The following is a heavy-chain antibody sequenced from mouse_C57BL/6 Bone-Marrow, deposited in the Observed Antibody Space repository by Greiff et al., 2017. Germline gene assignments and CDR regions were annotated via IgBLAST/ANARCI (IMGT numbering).Heavy chain of an antibody. Sequence: VQLQQSGAELVRPGASVKLSCTASGFNIKDSYMHWVKQRPEQGLEWIGRIDPEAGDTEYAPKFQGQATMTADTSSNTAFLQLSSLTSEDTAVYYCTTAYYYGSSYPYYCDDWGQGTTLTVSS. V-gene: IGHV14-1*01. CDR3: TTAYYYGSSYPYYCDD. J-gene: IGHJ2*01. CDR2: IDPEAGDT. D-gene: IGHD1-1*01. CDR1: GFNIKDSY.